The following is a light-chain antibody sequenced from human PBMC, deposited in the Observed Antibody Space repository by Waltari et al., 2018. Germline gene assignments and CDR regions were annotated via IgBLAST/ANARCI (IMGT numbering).Light chain of an antibody. V-gene: IGLV2-14*03. J-gene: IGLJ2*01. CDR1: SSDVGNYNY. Sequence: QSALTQPASVSGSPGQSITISCTGTSSDVGNYNYVSWYQQHPGKAPKLMIYGITNRPSGVSNRFSGSKSRNTASLTISGLQAEDEADYYCSSYTSSHVAFGGGTKLTVL. CDR3: SSYTSSHVA. CDR2: GIT.